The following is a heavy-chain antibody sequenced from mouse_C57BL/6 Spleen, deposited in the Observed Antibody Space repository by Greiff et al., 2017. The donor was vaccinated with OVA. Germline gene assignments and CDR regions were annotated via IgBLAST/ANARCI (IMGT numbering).Heavy chain of an antibody. D-gene: IGHD6-1*01. CDR1: GFTFNTYA. V-gene: IGHV10-3*01. CDR2: IRSKSSNYAT. J-gene: IGHJ1*03. Sequence: EVQRVESGGGLVQPKGSLKLSCAASGFTFNTYAMHWVRQAPGKGLEWVARIRSKSSNYATYYADSVKDRFTISRDDSQSMLYLQMNNLKTEDTARYYCGRDTGATRYCDVWGTGTTVTVSS. CDR3: GRDTGATRYCDV.